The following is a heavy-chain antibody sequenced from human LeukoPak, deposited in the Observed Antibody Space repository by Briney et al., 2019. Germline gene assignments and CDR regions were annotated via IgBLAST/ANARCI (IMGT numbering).Heavy chain of an antibody. D-gene: IGHD3-10*01. V-gene: IGHV1-18*01. CDR3: ARDLGYYGSGSYYY. CDR1: GYTFTSYG. J-gene: IGHJ4*02. CDR2: ISAYNGNT. Sequence: VASVKVSCKASGYTFTSYGISWVRQAPGQGLEWMGWISAYNGNTNYAQKLQGRVTMATDTSTSTAYMELRSLRSDDTAVYYCARDLGYYGSGSYYYWGQGTLVTVSS.